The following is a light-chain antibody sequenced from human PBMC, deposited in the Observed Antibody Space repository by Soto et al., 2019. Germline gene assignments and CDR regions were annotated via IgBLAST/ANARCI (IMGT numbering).Light chain of an antibody. V-gene: IGKV1-39*01. CDR3: QQSYSTPHT. J-gene: IGKJ3*01. Sequence: DIQMTQSPSSLSASVGDRVTITCRPSQSISSYLNWYQQKPGKAPKLLIYAASSLQSGVPSRFSGSGSGTDFTLTIGSLQPEDFATYYCQQSYSTPHTFGPGTKVDIK. CDR2: AAS. CDR1: QSISSY.